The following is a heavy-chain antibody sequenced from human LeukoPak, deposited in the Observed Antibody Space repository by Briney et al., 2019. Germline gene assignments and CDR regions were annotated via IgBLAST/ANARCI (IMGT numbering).Heavy chain of an antibody. CDR1: GGSNSSSSYY. CDR2: IYYSGST. D-gene: IGHD6-19*01. V-gene: IGHV4-39*01. J-gene: IGHJ4*02. Sequence: SETLSLTCTVSGGSNSSSSYYWGWIRQPPGKGLEWNGSIYYSGSTYYNPSLKSRVTISVDTSKNQFSLKLSSVTAADTAVYYCARLRYSSGWYRCYFDYWGQGTLVTVSS. CDR3: ARLRYSSGWYRCYFDY.